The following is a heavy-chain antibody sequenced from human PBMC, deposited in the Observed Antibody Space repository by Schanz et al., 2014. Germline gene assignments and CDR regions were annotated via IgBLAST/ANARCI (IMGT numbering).Heavy chain of an antibody. CDR2: IIPIHGIV. J-gene: IGHJ6*03. V-gene: IGHV1-69*04. CDR3: ARDHVATTDYDYFFYYLDV. Sequence: QVQLVQSGAEVKKPGASVKVSCKASGGTFSTYPINWLRQAPGQGLEWMGRIIPIHGIVNYAQRFQDRVRINADKSTSTAYMELSSLRSEDTAVHYCARDHVATTDYDYFFYYLDVWATGITVIVSS. CDR1: GGTFSTYP. D-gene: IGHD1-1*01.